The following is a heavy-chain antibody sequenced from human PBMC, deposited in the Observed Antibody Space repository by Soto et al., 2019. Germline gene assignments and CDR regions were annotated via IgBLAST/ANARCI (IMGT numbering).Heavy chain of an antibody. D-gene: IGHD3-10*01. V-gene: IGHV6-1*01. CDR3: ATTLQLQDGSGSYPSSDI. CDR1: GDNVSSNSAA. J-gene: IGHJ3*02. Sequence: QVELQQSGPGLVKPSQTLSLTCAISGDNVSSNSAAWNWIRQSPSRGLEWLGRTYYRSKWYNDSSVSVKSRRTIIPGPCKYQCSLHLNSVPPEDTGVYYCATTLQLQDGSGSYPSSDIWVQATTVTVSS. CDR2: TYYRSKWYN.